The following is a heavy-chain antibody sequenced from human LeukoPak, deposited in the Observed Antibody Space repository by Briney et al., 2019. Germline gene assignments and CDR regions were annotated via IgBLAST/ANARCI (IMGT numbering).Heavy chain of an antibody. D-gene: IGHD3-22*01. CDR2: TIPIFGTA. V-gene: IGHV1-69*05. CDR3: AVPDSSGYYFAAFDI. Sequence: SVKVSCKASGGTFSSYAISWVRQAPRQGLEWMGGTIPIFGTANYAQKFQGRVTITTDESTSTAYMELSSLRSEDTAVYYCAVPDSSGYYFAAFDIWGQGTMVTVSS. J-gene: IGHJ3*02. CDR1: GGTFSSYA.